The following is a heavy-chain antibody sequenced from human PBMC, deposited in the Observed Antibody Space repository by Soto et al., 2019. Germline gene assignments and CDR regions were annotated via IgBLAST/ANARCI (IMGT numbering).Heavy chain of an antibody. CDR1: GFTFSTLA. V-gene: IGHV3-23*01. J-gene: IGHJ4*02. CDR3: AKDATRTDGWYYFDY. Sequence: GGSLRLSCAASGFTFSTLAMGWVRQAPGKGLEWVSVIDYSGGTTYYTDSVKGRFTISRDNSKKMLYLQMNSLRAEDTAVYYCAKDATRTDGWYYFDYWGQGALVTVSS. D-gene: IGHD6-19*01. CDR2: IDYSGGTT.